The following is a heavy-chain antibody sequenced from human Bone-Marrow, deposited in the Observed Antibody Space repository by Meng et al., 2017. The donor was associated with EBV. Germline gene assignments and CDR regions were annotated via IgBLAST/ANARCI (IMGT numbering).Heavy chain of an antibody. CDR2: LIPMSGAP. CDR1: GGTFSSDA. Sequence: HVPLVQSGAEVKNPGSQVKVSCKPSGGTFSSDAITWVRPAPGQGLVWLGGLIPMSGAPYYAQNFQGRVTITADESTSTHYMELSNLRSEDTAMYYCASESGRGFTPDYWGQGTLVTVSS. V-gene: IGHV1-69*01. D-gene: IGHD3-10*01. CDR3: ASESGRGFTPDY. J-gene: IGHJ4*02.